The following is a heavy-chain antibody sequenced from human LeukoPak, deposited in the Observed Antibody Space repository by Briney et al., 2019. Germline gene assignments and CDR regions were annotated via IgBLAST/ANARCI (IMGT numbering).Heavy chain of an antibody. V-gene: IGHV3-74*01. CDR1: GFTLIDYW. Sequence: TGGSLRLSCRAPGFTLIDYWMHGGRQAPGEGLVWVSRINRDGRSAGYADFVKGRFTISRDNARNTLSMQMDNLRVEDTAMYYCAIGKRSFGDPYSYFDYWGQGALVTVSS. D-gene: IGHD3-16*01. CDR3: AIGKRSFGDPYSYFDY. J-gene: IGHJ4*02. CDR2: INRDGRSA.